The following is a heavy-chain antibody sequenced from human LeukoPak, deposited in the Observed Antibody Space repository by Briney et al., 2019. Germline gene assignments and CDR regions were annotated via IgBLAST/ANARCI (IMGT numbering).Heavy chain of an antibody. V-gene: IGHV3-23*01. Sequence: GESLRLSCAASGFTFNSYAMAWVRQAPGKGLEWVSAISGSGGSTYYADSVKGRFTISRDNSKNTLYLQMNSLRAEDTAVYYCAKDRVPASGFDPWGQGTLVTVSS. J-gene: IGHJ5*02. CDR1: GFTFNSYA. CDR3: AKDRVPASGFDP. CDR2: ISGSGGST. D-gene: IGHD3-10*01.